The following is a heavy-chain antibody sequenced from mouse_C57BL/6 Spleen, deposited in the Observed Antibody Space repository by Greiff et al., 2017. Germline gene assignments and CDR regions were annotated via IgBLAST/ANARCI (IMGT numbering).Heavy chain of an antibody. D-gene: IGHD2-3*01. CDR2: IYPGDGDT. V-gene: IGHV1-82*01. J-gene: IGHJ2*01. CDR1: GYAFSSSW. Sequence: QVQLQQSGPELVKPGASVKISCKASGYAFSSSWMNWVKQRPGKGLEWIGRIYPGDGDTNYNGKFKGKATLTADKSSSTAYMQLRSLTSEDSAVYFCARTDGYYLDYWGQGTTLTVSS. CDR3: ARTDGYYLDY.